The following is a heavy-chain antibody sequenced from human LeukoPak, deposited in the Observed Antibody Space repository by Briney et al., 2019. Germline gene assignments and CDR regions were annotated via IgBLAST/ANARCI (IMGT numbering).Heavy chain of an antibody. CDR1: GGSISSGDYY. CDR2: IYYSGST. V-gene: IGHV4-30-4*08. CDR3: ARRRRPDAFDI. J-gene: IGHJ3*02. Sequence: PQTLSLTCTVSGGSISSGDYYWSWIRQPPGKGLEWIGYIYYSGSTYYNPSLKSRVTISVDTSKNQFSLKLSSVTAADTAVYYCARRRRPDAFDIWGQGTMVTVSS.